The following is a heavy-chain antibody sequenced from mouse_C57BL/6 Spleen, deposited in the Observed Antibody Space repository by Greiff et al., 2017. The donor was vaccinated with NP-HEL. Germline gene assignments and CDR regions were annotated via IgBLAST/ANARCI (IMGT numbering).Heavy chain of an antibody. CDR3: TRSGYGYDVGYAMDY. Sequence: QVQLQQSGAELVRPGASVTLSCKASGYTFTDYEMHWVKQTPVHGLEWIGAIDPETGGTAYNQKFKGKAILTADKSSSTAYMELRSLTSEDSAVYYCTRSGYGYDVGYAMDYWGQGTSVTVSS. V-gene: IGHV1-15*01. D-gene: IGHD2-2*01. J-gene: IGHJ4*01. CDR1: GYTFTDYE. CDR2: IDPETGGT.